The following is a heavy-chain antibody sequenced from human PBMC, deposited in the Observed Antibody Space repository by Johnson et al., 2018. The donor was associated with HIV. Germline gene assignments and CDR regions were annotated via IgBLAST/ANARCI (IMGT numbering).Heavy chain of an antibody. D-gene: IGHD6-13*01. CDR3: AKVSSQSSSWYDAFDI. CDR1: GFTFSSYA. J-gene: IGHJ3*02. V-gene: IGHV3-30*04. CDR2: ILYDGSNK. Sequence: QVQLVESGGGVVRPGGSLRLSCAASGFTFSSYAMHWVRQAPGKGLEWVAVILYDGSNKYYADSVKGRFTISRDNSKKTLYLQMNSLRAEDTAVYYCAKVSSQSSSWYDAFDIWGQGTMVTVSS.